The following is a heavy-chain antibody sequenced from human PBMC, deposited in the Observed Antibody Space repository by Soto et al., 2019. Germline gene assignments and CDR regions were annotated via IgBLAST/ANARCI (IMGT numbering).Heavy chain of an antibody. V-gene: IGHV1-2*02. CDR2: INPKSGDT. CDR3: TTGTGSSWFDP. D-gene: IGHD3-10*01. CDR1: GYTFTDYN. Sequence: QVQLVQSGAEVKKPGASVKVSCKASGYTFTDYNIHWVRRAPGQGLEWLAWINPKSGDTNSAQKFQGRVTMTRDTSISIAYMELSRLISGDTAVYYCTTGTGSSWFDPWGQGSLVTVSS. J-gene: IGHJ5*02.